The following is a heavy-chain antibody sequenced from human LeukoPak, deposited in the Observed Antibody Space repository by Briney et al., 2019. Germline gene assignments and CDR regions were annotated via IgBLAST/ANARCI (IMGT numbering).Heavy chain of an antibody. CDR3: ARDLGAGYNLPVGY. D-gene: IGHD5-24*01. CDR2: ISYDGSNK. J-gene: IGHJ4*02. V-gene: IGHV3-30-3*01. CDR1: GFTFSSYA. Sequence: PGGSLRLSCAAAGFTFSSYAMHWVRQAPGKGLEWVAVISYDGSNKYYADSVKGRFTISRDNSKNTLYLQMNSLRAEDTAVYYCARDLGAGYNLPVGYWGQGTLVTVSS.